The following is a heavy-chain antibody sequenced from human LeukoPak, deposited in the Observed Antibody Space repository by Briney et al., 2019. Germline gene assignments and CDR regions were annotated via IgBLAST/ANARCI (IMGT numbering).Heavy chain of an antibody. CDR2: TRNKANSYTT. CDR3: ARVGAAAEFDY. Sequence: PGGSLRLSCAASGFTFSDHYMDWVRQAPGKGLEWVGRTRNKANSYTTEYAASVKGRFTISRDDSKNSLYLQMNSLKTEDTAVYYCARVGAAAEFDYWGQGTLVTVSS. CDR1: GFTFSDHY. V-gene: IGHV3-72*01. D-gene: IGHD6-13*01. J-gene: IGHJ4*02.